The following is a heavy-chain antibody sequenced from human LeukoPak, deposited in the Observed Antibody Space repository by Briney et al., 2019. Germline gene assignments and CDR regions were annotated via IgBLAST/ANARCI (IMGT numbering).Heavy chain of an antibody. CDR3: ARVEMATSYWYFDL. D-gene: IGHD5-24*01. CDR1: GGTFSSYA. Sequence: SVKVSCKASGGTFSSYAISWVRQAPGQGLEWMGGIIPIFGTANYAQKFQGRVTITTDESTSTAYMELSSLRSEDTAVYYCARVEMATSYWYFDLWGRGTLVTVSS. V-gene: IGHV1-69*05. J-gene: IGHJ2*01. CDR2: IIPIFGTA.